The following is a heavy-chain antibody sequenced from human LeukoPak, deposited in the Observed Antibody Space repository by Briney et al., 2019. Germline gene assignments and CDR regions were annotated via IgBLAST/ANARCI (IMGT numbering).Heavy chain of an antibody. D-gene: IGHD3-3*01. Sequence: GSLKISCKGSGYSFTTYWIGWVRQMPGKGLEWMGTIYPGDSDTKYSPSFQGQVTISGDKSISTAYLQWSSLKASDTAVYYCARRSGGTSDYWGQGTLVTVSS. CDR2: IYPGDSDT. CDR3: ARRSGGTSDY. J-gene: IGHJ4*02. CDR1: GYSFTTYW. V-gene: IGHV5-51*01.